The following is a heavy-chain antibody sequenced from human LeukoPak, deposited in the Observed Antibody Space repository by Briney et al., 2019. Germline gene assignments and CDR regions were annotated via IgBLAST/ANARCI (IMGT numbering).Heavy chain of an antibody. CDR3: ARDRIGGATFDY. Sequence: GASLKVSCKASGYTFTSYGISCVRQAPGHRLEWMGWISAYNGNTNYAQKLQGRVIMTADTSTSTVYMELRGLRSDATVVYYCARDRIGGATFDYWGQGTLVTVSS. D-gene: IGHD1-26*01. CDR1: GYTFTSYG. V-gene: IGHV1-18*01. CDR2: ISAYNGNT. J-gene: IGHJ4*02.